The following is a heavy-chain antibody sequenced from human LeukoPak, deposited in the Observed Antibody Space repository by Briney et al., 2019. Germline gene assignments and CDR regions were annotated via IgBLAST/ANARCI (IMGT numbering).Heavy chain of an antibody. V-gene: IGHV3-7*03. CDR2: RKQDGSEK. CDR1: GFTFSLYR. Sequence: GGSLRLSCVASGFTFSLYRMSWVRQAPGKGLEWVANRKQDGSEKYYVDSVKGRFTISRDNSGGTLYLQMNSLRADDTAIYFCVKGNNYYDSSGYYDYWGQGTMVTVSS. CDR3: VKGNNYYDSSGYYDY. D-gene: IGHD3-22*01. J-gene: IGHJ4*03.